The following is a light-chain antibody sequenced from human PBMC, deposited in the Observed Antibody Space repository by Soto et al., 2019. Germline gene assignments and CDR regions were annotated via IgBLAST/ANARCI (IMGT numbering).Light chain of an antibody. V-gene: IGLV7-46*01. Sequence: QAVVTQEPSLTVSPGGTVTLTCGSSTGAVTSNHHPYWFQQKAGQAPRTLIYDTSNKHSWTPARFSGSLLGDKAALPLSGAQPEDEPQYYCLLSYNAARVFGGGTKVTVL. J-gene: IGLJ2*01. CDR1: TGAVTSNHH. CDR2: DTS. CDR3: LLSYNAARV.